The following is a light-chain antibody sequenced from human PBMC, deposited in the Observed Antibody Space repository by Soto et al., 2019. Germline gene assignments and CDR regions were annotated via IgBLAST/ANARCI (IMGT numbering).Light chain of an antibody. CDR3: CSYTGSGYV. CDR1: SRDIGGYDY. Sequence: QSALTQPASVSGSPGQSITLSCTGTSRDIGGYDYVYWYQQLPGKAPKLIIYDVSDRPSGVSNRFSGSKSGNTASLTISGLQAEDEADFFCCSYTGSGYVFGTGTKLTVL. CDR2: DVS. J-gene: IGLJ1*01. V-gene: IGLV2-14*03.